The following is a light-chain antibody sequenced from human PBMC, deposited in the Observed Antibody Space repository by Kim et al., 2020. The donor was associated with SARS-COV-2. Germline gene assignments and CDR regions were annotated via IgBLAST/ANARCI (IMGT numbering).Light chain of an antibody. CDR1: SSDVGGYNS. Sequence: GQSVTISCTRTSSDVGGYNSVSWFQHHPGKAPNLMIYDVNKRPSGVPDRFSGSKSGNTASLTISGLQAEDESDYYCSSYAGSSTWVFGGGTQVTVL. CDR3: SSYAGSSTWV. V-gene: IGLV2-11*01. CDR2: DVN. J-gene: IGLJ3*02.